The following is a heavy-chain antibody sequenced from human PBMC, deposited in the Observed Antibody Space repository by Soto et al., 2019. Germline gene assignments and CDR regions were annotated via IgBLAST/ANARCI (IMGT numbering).Heavy chain of an antibody. CDR1: GFTFSSYS. CDR3: ARDPKFDVVVTAMRTFDY. V-gene: IGHV3-21*01. Sequence: EVQLVESGGGLVKPGGSLRLSCAASGFTFSSYSMNWVRQAPGKGLEWVSSISSSSSYIYYADSVKGRFTISRDNAKNSLYLQMNSLRAEDTAVYYCARDPKFDVVVTAMRTFDYWGQGTLVTVSS. J-gene: IGHJ4*02. CDR2: ISSSSSYI. D-gene: IGHD2-21*02.